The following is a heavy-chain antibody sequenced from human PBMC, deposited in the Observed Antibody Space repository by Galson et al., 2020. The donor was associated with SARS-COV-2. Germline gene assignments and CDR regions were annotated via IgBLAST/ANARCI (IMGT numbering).Heavy chain of an antibody. CDR1: GFTLSGYY. Sequence: GESLKISCAASGFTLSGYYMTWVRQAPGKGLEWVAIIKEDASEKYYADSVKGRFTISRDNSKNTLYLQMNSLRAEDTAVYYCAGELLRAYGMDVWGQGTTVTVSS. CDR2: IKEDASEK. J-gene: IGHJ6*02. CDR3: AGELLRAYGMDV. V-gene: IGHV3-7*04. D-gene: IGHD3-10*01.